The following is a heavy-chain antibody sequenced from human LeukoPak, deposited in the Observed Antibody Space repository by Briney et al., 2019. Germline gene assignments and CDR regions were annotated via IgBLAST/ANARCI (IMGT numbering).Heavy chain of an antibody. CDR1: GDSISYYY. CDR3: ARVRGYSCDSSDFDY. V-gene: IGHV4-59*01. Sequence: PSETLSLTCTVSGDSISYYYWSWIRQPPGKGLEWIGKIYYSGNTNYNPSLKSRVTISVDTSKNQFSLKLSSVTAADTAVYYCARVRGYSCDSSDFDYWGQGTLVTVSS. CDR2: IYYSGNT. J-gene: IGHJ4*02. D-gene: IGHD5-18*01.